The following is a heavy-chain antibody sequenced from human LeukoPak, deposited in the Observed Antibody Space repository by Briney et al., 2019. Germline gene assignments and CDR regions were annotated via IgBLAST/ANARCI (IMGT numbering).Heavy chain of an antibody. V-gene: IGHV4-59*01. CDR3: ARRPRRHSAVYYYDT. Sequence: SETLSLTCTVSVGSISSYYWSCIRQTPGKGLEWIGYIYYSGSTNYNPSLKSRVTISVDTSKNQFSLKLSTVTAADTAVYYCARRPRRHSAVYYYDTWGQGTLVTVSS. J-gene: IGHJ5*02. D-gene: IGHD3-22*01. CDR2: IYYSGST. CDR1: VGSISSYY.